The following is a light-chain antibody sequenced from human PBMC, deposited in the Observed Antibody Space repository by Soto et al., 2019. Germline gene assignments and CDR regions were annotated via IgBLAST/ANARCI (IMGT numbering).Light chain of an antibody. J-gene: IGKJ1*01. V-gene: IGKV1-5*01. CDR3: QHFGT. CDR1: QRISTW. Sequence: EIQMTQSPSTLSASFGDRATITCRASQRISTWLSWYQQKPPKAPKLLISDASSLETVVPSSFSGSGSGTESTLTINPLQPDAFATYYCQHFGTFGQGTKVDIK. CDR2: DAS.